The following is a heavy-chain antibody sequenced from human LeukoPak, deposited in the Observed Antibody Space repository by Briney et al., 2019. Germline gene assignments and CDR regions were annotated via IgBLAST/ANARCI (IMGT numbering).Heavy chain of an antibody. V-gene: IGHV4-4*07. CDR1: GGSISSYY. CDR2: IYTSGST. CDR3: AREDYRNYKYGMDV. J-gene: IGHJ6*02. Sequence: SETLSLICTVSGGSISSYYWSWIRQPAGKGLEWIGRIYTSGSTNYNPSLKSRVTMSVDTSKNQFSLKLSSVTAADTAVYYCAREDYRNYKYGMDVWGQGTTVTVSS. D-gene: IGHD3-16*02.